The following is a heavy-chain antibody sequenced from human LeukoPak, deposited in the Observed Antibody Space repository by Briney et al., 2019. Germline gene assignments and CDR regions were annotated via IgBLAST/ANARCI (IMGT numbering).Heavy chain of an antibody. V-gene: IGHV3-33*06. CDR2: IWYDGSNK. CDR3: AKSVANYYDSSGYDY. Sequence: PGGSLRLSCAASGFTFSSYGMHWVRQAPGKGLEWVAVIWYDGSNKYYADSVKGRFTISRDNSKNTLYLQMNSLRAEDTAVYYCAKSVANYYDSSGYDYWGQGTLVTVSS. CDR1: GFTFSSYG. D-gene: IGHD3-22*01. J-gene: IGHJ4*02.